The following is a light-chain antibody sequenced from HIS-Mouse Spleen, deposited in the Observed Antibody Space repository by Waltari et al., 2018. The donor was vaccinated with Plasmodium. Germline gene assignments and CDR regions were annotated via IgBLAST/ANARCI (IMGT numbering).Light chain of an antibody. Sequence: QSALTQPPSASGSPGQSVTISCPGTSRDVGGYNSVPWYQQHPGKAPKLMIYEVSKRPSGVPDRFSGSKSGNTASLTVSGLQAEDEADYYCSSYAGSNNLVFGGGTKLTVL. V-gene: IGLV2-8*01. J-gene: IGLJ2*01. CDR2: EVS. CDR3: SSYAGSNNLV. CDR1: SRDVGGYNS.